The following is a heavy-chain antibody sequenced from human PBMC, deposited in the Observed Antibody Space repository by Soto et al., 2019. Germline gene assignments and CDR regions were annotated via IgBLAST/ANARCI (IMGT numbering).Heavy chain of an antibody. CDR1: GFTFSDYY. CDR3: ARDGDTAMVLYYFDY. V-gene: IGHV3-11*06. D-gene: IGHD5-18*01. CDR2: ISSSSSYT. Sequence: GGSLRLSCAASGFTFSDYYMSWIRQAPGKGLEWVSYISSSSSYTNYADSVKGRFTISRDNAKNSLYLQMNSLRAEDTAVYYCARDGDTAMVLYYFDYWGQGTLVTVSS. J-gene: IGHJ4*02.